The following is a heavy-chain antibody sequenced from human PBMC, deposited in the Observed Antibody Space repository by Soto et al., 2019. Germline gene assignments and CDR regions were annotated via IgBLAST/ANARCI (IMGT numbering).Heavy chain of an antibody. J-gene: IGHJ5*02. CDR2: IYYSGST. CDR3: ARDFPFTMVRGVMSGWFDP. D-gene: IGHD3-10*01. CDR1: GGSISSGGYY. V-gene: IGHV4-31*03. Sequence: SETLSLTCTVSGGSISSGGYYWSWIRQHPGKGLEWIGYIYYSGSTYYNPSLKSRVTISVDTSKNQFSLKLSSVTAADTAVYYCARDFPFTMVRGVMSGWFDPWGQGTLVTVSS.